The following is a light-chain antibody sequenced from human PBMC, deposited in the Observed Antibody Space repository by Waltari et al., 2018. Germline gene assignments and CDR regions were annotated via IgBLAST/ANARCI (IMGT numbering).Light chain of an antibody. Sequence: DIVMTQSPDSLAVSLGERATINCKSSQSVLYSSNNKNYLAWYQQKPGQPPKLLIYWASTRESRVPDRFSGSGSWTDFTLTISSLQAEDVAVYYCQQYYSTPRTFGQGTKVEIK. CDR2: WAS. CDR3: QQYYSTPRT. J-gene: IGKJ1*01. V-gene: IGKV4-1*01. CDR1: QSVLYSSNNKNY.